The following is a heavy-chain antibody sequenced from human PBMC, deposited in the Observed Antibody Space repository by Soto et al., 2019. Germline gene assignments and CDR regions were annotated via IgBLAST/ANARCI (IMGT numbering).Heavy chain of an antibody. CDR1: GGSITSVNHY. Sequence: QVQLEQSGPGLVKPLQTLSLTCNISGGSITSVNHYWSWIRQSPGEGLEWIGYIFDSVTTHYNPSLNGRLTIAGDPSQTPFSLTIPSVTVPDTAVYYCASEVAGTGAFDFLGQGTLVTVSS. CDR3: ASEVAGTGAFDF. J-gene: IGHJ4*02. D-gene: IGHD2-8*02. CDR2: IFDSVTT. V-gene: IGHV4-30-4*01.